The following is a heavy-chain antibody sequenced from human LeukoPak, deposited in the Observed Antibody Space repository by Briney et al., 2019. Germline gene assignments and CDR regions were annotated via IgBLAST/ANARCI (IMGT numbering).Heavy chain of an antibody. D-gene: IGHD3-10*01. Sequence: PGGSLRLSCSASGFTFSYYAIHWVRHAPGKGLEWLALIWSDGRNKYYADSVKGRITISRDNSKNTVYLQMNSLRAEDTAVYYCARELFGSGSCPDGWGQGTLVTVSS. CDR2: IWSDGRNK. CDR1: GFTFSYYA. J-gene: IGHJ4*02. CDR3: ARELFGSGSCPDG. V-gene: IGHV3-33*01.